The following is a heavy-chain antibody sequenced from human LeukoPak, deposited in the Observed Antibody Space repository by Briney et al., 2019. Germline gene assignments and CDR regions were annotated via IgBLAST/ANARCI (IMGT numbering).Heavy chain of an antibody. D-gene: IGHD4/OR15-4a*01. Sequence: SETLSLTCAVYGESFIGYYRSWVRQSPGKGLEWIGEINHSGSTNYNPSLKSRVTISVDTSKNQFSLKLSSVTAADTAVYYCARGSRGLTRPPYYYGMDVWGQGTTVTVSS. CDR2: INHSGST. CDR3: ARGSRGLTRPPYYYGMDV. V-gene: IGHV4-34*01. CDR1: GESFIGYY. J-gene: IGHJ6*02.